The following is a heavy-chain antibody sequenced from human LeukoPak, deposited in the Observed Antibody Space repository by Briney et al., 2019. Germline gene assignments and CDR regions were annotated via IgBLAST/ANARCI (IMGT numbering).Heavy chain of an antibody. CDR3: ARAPGYCSGGSCSFDY. V-gene: IGHV4-39*07. D-gene: IGHD2-15*01. CDR1: GDSISSSSNY. J-gene: IGHJ4*02. Sequence: KPSETLSLTCTVSGDSISSSSNYWGWIRQPPGKGLEWIGSIFYRGGTYYNPSLKSRVTISVDTSKNQFSLKLSSVTAADTAVYYCARAPGYCSGGSCSFDYWGQGTLVTVSS. CDR2: IFYRGGT.